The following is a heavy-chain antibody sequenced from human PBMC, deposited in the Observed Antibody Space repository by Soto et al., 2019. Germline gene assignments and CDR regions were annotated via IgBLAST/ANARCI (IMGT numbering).Heavy chain of an antibody. Sequence: GGSLRLSCAASGFTFSGYWMHWVRQAPGKGLVWVSRINSDGSSTSYADSVKGRFTIFRDNAKNTLYLQMNSLRAEDTAVYYCARGPYYDFWSGYYYTRPEYYYYMDVWGKGTTVTVSS. V-gene: IGHV3-74*01. D-gene: IGHD3-3*01. J-gene: IGHJ6*03. CDR1: GFTFSGYW. CDR3: ARGPYYDFWSGYYYTRPEYYYYMDV. CDR2: INSDGSST.